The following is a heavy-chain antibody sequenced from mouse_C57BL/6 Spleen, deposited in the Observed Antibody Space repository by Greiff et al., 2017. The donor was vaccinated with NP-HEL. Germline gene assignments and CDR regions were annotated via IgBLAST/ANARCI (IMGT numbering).Heavy chain of an antibody. V-gene: IGHV1-64*01. Sequence: QVQLQQPGAELVKPGASVKLSCKASGYTFTSYWMHWVKQRPGQGLEWIGMIHPNSGSTNYNEKFKSKATLTVDKSSSTAYMQLSSLTSEDSAVYYCARSEYYGSSDYWYFDVWGTGTTVTVSS. CDR3: ARSEYYGSSDYWYFDV. CDR2: IHPNSGST. D-gene: IGHD1-1*01. CDR1: GYTFTSYW. J-gene: IGHJ1*03.